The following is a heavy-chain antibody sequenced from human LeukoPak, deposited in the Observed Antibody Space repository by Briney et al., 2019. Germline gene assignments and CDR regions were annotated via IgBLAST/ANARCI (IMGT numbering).Heavy chain of an antibody. CDR2: IYTSGST. CDR1: GGSISSYY. CDR3: ARHGRIAAAGYFDY. V-gene: IGHV4-4*07. J-gene: IGHJ4*02. Sequence: SETLSLTCTVSGGSISSYYWSWIRQPAGKGLEWIGRIYTSGSTNYNPSLKSRVTISVDTSKNQFSLKLSSVTAADTAVYYCARHGRIAAAGYFDYWGQGTLVTVSS. D-gene: IGHD6-13*01.